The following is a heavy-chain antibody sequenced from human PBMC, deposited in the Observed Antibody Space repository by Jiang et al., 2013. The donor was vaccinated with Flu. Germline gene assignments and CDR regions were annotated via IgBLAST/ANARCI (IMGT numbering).Heavy chain of an antibody. CDR3: ARVTSPDPEYCTGGVCLFDY. D-gene: IGHD2-8*02. V-gene: IGHV4-59*01. CDR2: IYYSGST. CDR1: SSYY. Sequence: SSYYWSWIRQPPGKGLEWIGYIYYSGSTNYNPSLKSRVTISVDTSKNQFSLKLSSVTAADTAVYYCARVTSPDPEYCTGGVCLFDYWGQGTLVTVSS. J-gene: IGHJ4*02.